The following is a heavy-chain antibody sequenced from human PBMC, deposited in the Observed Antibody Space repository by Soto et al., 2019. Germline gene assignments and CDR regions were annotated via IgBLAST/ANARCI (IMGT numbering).Heavy chain of an antibody. CDR1: GFSLSNNGEA. Sequence: QITLKESGPTLVKPTQTLTLTCTFSGFSLSNNGEAVGWFRQSPGKALEWLVLIYWDDDNRYNPTLRTRLSTTNDTSKTQVVLTLTNMHPVDTATYYCARYVATSPAGWFEPWGQGIPVTVSS. CDR2: IYWDDDN. CDR3: ARYVATSPAGWFEP. D-gene: IGHD2-2*01. V-gene: IGHV2-5*02. J-gene: IGHJ5*02.